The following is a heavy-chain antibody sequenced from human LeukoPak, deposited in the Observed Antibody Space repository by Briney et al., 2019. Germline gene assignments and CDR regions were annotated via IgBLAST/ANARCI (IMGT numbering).Heavy chain of an antibody. CDR2: ISWNSGSI. V-gene: IGHV3-9*01. J-gene: IGHJ3*02. CDR3: ARVGATGSDAFDI. D-gene: IGHD1-26*01. CDR1: GFTFDDYA. Sequence: GGSLRLSCAASGFTFDDYAMHWVRQAPGKGLEWVSGISWNSGSIGYADSVKGRFTISRDNAKNSLYLQMNSLRAEDTAVYYCARVGATGSDAFDIWGQGTMVTVSS.